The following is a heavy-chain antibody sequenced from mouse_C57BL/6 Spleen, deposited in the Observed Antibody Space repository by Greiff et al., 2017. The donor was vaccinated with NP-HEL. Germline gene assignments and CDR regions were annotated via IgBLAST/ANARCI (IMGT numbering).Heavy chain of an antibody. CDR3: ARGRNSTRYFDV. V-gene: IGHV5-6*01. CDR1: GFTFSSYG. J-gene: IGHJ1*03. Sequence: VQRVESGGDLVKPGGSLKLSCAASGFTFSSYGMSWVRQTPDKRLEWVATISSGGSYTYYPDSVKGRFTISRDNAKNTLYLQMSSLKSEDTAMYYCARGRNSTRYFDVWGTGTTVTVSS. CDR2: ISSGGSYT.